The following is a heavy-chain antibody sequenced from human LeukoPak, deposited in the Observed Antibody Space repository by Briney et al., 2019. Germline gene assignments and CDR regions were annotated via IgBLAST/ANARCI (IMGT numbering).Heavy chain of an antibody. D-gene: IGHD3-9*01. Sequence: QPGGSLRLSCAASGFTFSSYEMNWVRQAPGKGLEWVSYISSSGSTIYYADSVKGRFTISRDNAKNSLYLQMNSLRAEDTAVYYCARETYYDILTGISGGMDVWGKGPTVTVSS. J-gene: IGHJ6*04. CDR2: ISSSGSTI. V-gene: IGHV3-48*03. CDR1: GFTFSSYE. CDR3: ARETYYDILTGISGGMDV.